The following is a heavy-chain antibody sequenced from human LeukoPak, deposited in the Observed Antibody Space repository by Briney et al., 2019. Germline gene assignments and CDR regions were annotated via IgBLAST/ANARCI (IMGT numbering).Heavy chain of an antibody. V-gene: IGHV3-23*01. D-gene: IGHD2-8*01. J-gene: IGHJ4*02. Sequence: GGSLRLSCAASGFTFSIYAMTWVRQAPGKELEWVSAIIGSGDGTYYADSVKGRFTISRDNSKNTLYLQMDSLRAEDTAVYYCAKKVGVGWPTSLDIDYWGQGTLVTVSS. CDR2: IIGSGDGT. CDR1: GFTFSIYA. CDR3: AKKVGVGWPTSLDIDY.